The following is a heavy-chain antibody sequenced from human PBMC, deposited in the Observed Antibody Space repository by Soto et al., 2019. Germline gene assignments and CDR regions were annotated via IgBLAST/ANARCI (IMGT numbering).Heavy chain of an antibody. V-gene: IGHV4-30-2*01. Sequence: KASETLSLTCAVSGGSISSGGYSWSWIRQPPGKGLECVGYIYHSGSTYYNPSLKSRVTISVDRSKNQFSLKLSSVTAADTAVYYCARVPGPWGQGTLVTVSS. CDR2: IYHSGST. CDR1: GGSISSGGYS. D-gene: IGHD7-27*01. CDR3: ARVPGP. J-gene: IGHJ5*02.